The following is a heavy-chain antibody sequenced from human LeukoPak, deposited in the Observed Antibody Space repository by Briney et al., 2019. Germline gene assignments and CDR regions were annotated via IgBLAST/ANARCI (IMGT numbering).Heavy chain of an antibody. CDR2: IYRGGIT. J-gene: IGHJ6*02. V-gene: IGHV3-53*01. CDR3: AREGGGRVWVGELLEDYYYGMDV. CDR1: GFTVSSNY. D-gene: IGHD3-10*01. Sequence: PGGSLRLSCAASGFTVSSNYMNWVRQAPGKGLEWVSVIYRGGITDYADSVKGRFTTSRDNSKNTLYLQMNSLRAEDTAVYYCAREGGGRVWVGELLEDYYYGMDVWGQGTTVTVSS.